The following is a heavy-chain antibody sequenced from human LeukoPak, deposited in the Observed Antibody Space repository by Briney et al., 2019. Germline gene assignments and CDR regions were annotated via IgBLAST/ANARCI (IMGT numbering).Heavy chain of an antibody. J-gene: IGHJ4*02. CDR3: AKQARRAYYYGSGTYAGSHYFDF. D-gene: IGHD3-10*01. Sequence: GGSLRLSCAASGFTFSSYGMHWVRQAPGKGLEWVAVISSDGSKKYYADSVKGRFTISRDNSKNTLYLQVNSLRAEDTAVYYCAKQARRAYYYGSGTYAGSHYFDFWGQGTLVTVSS. CDR1: GFTFSSYG. V-gene: IGHV3-30*18. CDR2: ISSDGSKK.